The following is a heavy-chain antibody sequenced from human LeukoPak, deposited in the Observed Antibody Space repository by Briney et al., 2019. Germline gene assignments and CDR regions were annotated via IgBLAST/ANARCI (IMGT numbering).Heavy chain of an antibody. CDR3: ARDHPTYYYGSGSLFDP. D-gene: IGHD3-10*01. Sequence: RGSLRLSCTASGFTFSSYWMSWVRQAPGKGLEWVANIKQDGSEKYYVDSVKGRFTISRDNAKNSLYLQMNSLRAEDTAVYYCARDHPTYYYGSGSLFDPWGQGTLVTVSS. V-gene: IGHV3-7*01. CDR2: IKQDGSEK. CDR1: GFTFSSYW. J-gene: IGHJ5*02.